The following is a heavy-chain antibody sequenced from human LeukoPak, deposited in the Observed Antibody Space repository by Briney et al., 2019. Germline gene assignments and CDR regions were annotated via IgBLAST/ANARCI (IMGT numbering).Heavy chain of an antibody. V-gene: IGHV3-23*01. J-gene: IGHJ5*02. CDR3: ARSGRQCSGAICYNAPFDP. CDR2: ISGSGGST. D-gene: IGHD2-2*02. CDR1: GFTFSSYG. Sequence: GGSLRLSCAASGFTFSSYGMHWVRQAPGKGLEWVSAISGSGGSTYYADSVKGRFTISRDNSKSTLYLQMNSLRAEDTAVYYCARSGRQCSGAICYNAPFDPWGQGTLVTVSS.